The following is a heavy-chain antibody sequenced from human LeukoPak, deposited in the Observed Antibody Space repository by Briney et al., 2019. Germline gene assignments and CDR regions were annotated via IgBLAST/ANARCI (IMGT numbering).Heavy chain of an antibody. V-gene: IGHV4-38-2*02. D-gene: IGHD3-22*01. J-gene: IGHJ4*02. CDR1: GYSISSGYY. CDR2: IYHSGST. Sequence: SETLSLTCTVSGYSISSGYYWGWIRQPPGKGLEWIGSIYHSGSTYYNPSLKTRVTISVDTSKNQFSLKLSSVTAADTAVYYCARVKLYYYDSSGYPDCWGQGTLVTVSS. CDR3: ARVKLYYYDSSGYPDC.